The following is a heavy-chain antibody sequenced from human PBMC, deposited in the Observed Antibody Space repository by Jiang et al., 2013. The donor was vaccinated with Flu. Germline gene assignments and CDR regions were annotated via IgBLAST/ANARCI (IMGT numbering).Heavy chain of an antibody. CDR2: IWYDGGNK. Sequence: VQLVESGGGVVQPGRSLRLSCAASGFTFSTYAMHWVRQAPGKGLEWVAAIWYDGGNKYYADSVKGRFTISRDNSKNTLYLQMNSLRAEEEAVYYCAKVRSRYGYNFDYWGQGTLVTVSS. CDR3: AKVRSRYGYNFDY. CDR1: GFTFSTYA. V-gene: IGHV3-33*06. J-gene: IGHJ4*02. D-gene: IGHD5-24*01.